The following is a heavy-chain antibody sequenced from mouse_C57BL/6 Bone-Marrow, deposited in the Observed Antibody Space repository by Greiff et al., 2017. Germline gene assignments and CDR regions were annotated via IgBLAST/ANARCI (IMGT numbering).Heavy chain of an antibody. Sequence: VQLQQSGAELVRPGASVKLSCTASGFNINDYYMNWVKQRPEKGLEWIGRIDPEDGDTEYAPKFQGKATLTADTSYNTAYLQLSSLTSDDTAVYYSTTIYYDYDGWYFDVWGTGTTVTVSA. J-gene: IGHJ1*03. CDR3: TTIYYDYDGWYFDV. CDR1: GFNINDYY. V-gene: IGHV14-1*01. CDR2: IDPEDGDT. D-gene: IGHD2-4*01.